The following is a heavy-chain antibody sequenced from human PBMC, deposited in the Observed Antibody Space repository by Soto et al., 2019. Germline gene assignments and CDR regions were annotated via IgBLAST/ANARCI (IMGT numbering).Heavy chain of an antibody. D-gene: IGHD3-10*01. J-gene: IGHJ4*02. CDR3: ARDGSQLRGYYFDY. CDR1: GFNFNDYY. Sequence: GGSLRLSCAASGFNFNDYYMSWIRQAPGKGLEWISYISSSSTFTSYADSVKGRFTISRDNAQNSLYLQLNSLRAEDTAVYYCARDGSQLRGYYFDYWGQGILVTVSS. CDR2: ISSSSTFT. V-gene: IGHV3-11*06.